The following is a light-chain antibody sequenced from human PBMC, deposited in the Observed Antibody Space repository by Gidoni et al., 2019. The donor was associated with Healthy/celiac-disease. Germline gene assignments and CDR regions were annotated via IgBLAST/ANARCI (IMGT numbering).Light chain of an antibody. V-gene: IGKV3-11*01. CDR3: QQRSNWPPTWT. J-gene: IGKJ1*01. CDR2: DAS. CDR1: QSVSSY. Sequence: ELVLTQSQATLSLSPGERATLSCRASQSVSSYLAWYQQKPGQAPRLLIYDASNRATGIPARFGGSGSGTDFTLTISSLEPEDFAVYYCQQRSNWPPTWTFGQGTKVEIK.